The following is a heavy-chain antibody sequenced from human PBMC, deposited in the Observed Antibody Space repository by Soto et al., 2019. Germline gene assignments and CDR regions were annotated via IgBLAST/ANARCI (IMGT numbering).Heavy chain of an antibody. V-gene: IGHV4-34*01. Sequence: SETLSLTCAVYGGSFSGYYWSWIRQPPGKGLEWIGEINHSGSTNYNPSLKSRVTISVDTSKNQFSLKLSSVTAAGTAVYYCATFSLWSGYFGSDAFDIWGQGTMVTVSS. CDR3: ATFSLWSGYFGSDAFDI. J-gene: IGHJ3*02. CDR2: INHSGST. CDR1: GGSFSGYY. D-gene: IGHD3-3*01.